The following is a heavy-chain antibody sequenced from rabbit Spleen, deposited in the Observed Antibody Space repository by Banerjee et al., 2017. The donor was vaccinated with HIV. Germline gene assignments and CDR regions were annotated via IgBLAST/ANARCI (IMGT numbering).Heavy chain of an antibody. CDR1: GLDFSSNYW. CDR2: ILTGSGST. CDR3: ARGSAAMTMVITGYYFNL. D-gene: IGHD2-1*01. J-gene: IGHJ4*01. V-gene: IGHV1S45*01. Sequence: QQQLEESGGDLVKPGASLTLTCTASGLDFSSNYWMCWVRQAPGKGLEWIGCILTGSGSTYYASWAKGRFTMSKASSTTVTLQVTSLTAADTATYFCARGSAAMTMVITGYYFNLWGPGTLVTVS.